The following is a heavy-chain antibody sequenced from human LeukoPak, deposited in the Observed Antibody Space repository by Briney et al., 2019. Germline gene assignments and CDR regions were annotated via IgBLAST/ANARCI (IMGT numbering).Heavy chain of an antibody. J-gene: IGHJ4*02. CDR3: AIDEVHYYDSSGYYFV. CDR2: IIPILGIA. D-gene: IGHD3-22*01. CDR1: GYTFTSYY. Sequence: ASVKVSCKASGYTFTSYYMHWVRQAPGQGLEWMGRIIPILGIANSAQKFQGRVTITADKSTSTAYMELSSLRSEDTAVYYCAIDEVHYYDSSGYYFVWGQGTLVTVSS. V-gene: IGHV1-69*02.